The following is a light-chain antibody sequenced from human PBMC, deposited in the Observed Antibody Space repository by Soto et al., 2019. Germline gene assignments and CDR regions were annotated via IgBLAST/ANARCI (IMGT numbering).Light chain of an antibody. Sequence: QSVLTQPASVSGSPGQSITIYCTETSSDVGFYNYVSWYRQNPGKAPKLMMYEVSHRPSGISNRFSGSKSGNTASLTISGLQAEDEGDYYCSSYTGKNTVVFGGGTKLTVL. CDR3: SSYTGKNTVV. CDR2: EVS. V-gene: IGLV2-14*01. CDR1: SSDVGFYNY. J-gene: IGLJ2*01.